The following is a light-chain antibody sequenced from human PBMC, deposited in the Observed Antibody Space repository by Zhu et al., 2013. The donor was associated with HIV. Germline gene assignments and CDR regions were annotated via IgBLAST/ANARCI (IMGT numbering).Light chain of an antibody. J-gene: IGKJ4*01. CDR1: QSVLYSSNNKNY. V-gene: IGKV4-1*01. Sequence: DIVMTQSPDSLAVSLGERATINCKSSQSVLYSSNNKNYLAWYQQNPGQPPKLLIYWASTRESGVPDRFSGSGSGTDFTLTISSLQAEDVAVYYCQQYYGTPGVTFGGGTKVEIK. CDR3: QQYYGTPGVT. CDR2: WAS.